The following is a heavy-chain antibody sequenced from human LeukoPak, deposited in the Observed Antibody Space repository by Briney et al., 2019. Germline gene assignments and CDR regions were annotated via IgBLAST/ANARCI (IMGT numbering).Heavy chain of an antibody. CDR3: ARASMVRGVIGY. CDR1: GGSFSGYY. J-gene: IGHJ4*02. Sequence: SETLSLTCAVYGGSFSGYYWSWIPQPPGKGLEWIGEINHSGSTNYNPSLKSRVTISVGTSKNQFSLKLSSVTAADTAVYYCARASMVRGVIGYWGQGTLVTVSS. CDR2: INHSGST. V-gene: IGHV4-34*01. D-gene: IGHD3-10*01.